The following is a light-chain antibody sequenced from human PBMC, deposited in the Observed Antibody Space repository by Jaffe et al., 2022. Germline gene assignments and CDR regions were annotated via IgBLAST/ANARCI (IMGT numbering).Light chain of an antibody. CDR2: EVS. J-gene: IGLJ1*01. Sequence: QSALTQPASVSGSPGQSVTISCTGTTSDIGNYVSWYQQHPGKAPKLMIYEVSNRPSGVSTRFSASKSGNTASLTISGLQAEDEGDYYCSSYTSTYVFGTGTKVTVL. CDR3: SSYTSTYV. V-gene: IGLV2-14*01. CDR1: TSDIGNY.